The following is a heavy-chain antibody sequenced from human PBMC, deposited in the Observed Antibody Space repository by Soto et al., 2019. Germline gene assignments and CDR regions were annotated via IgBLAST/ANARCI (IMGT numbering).Heavy chain of an antibody. CDR1: GFTFSNYA. J-gene: IGHJ4*02. V-gene: IGHV3-23*01. Sequence: EVQLLESGGGLVQPGGSLRLSCAASGFTFSNYAVTLVRQAPGKGLEWVSTISGSGGSTYYADSVKGRFTISRDNSKNTLYLQMNSLRAEDTAVYYCAKDQGSSWYEIDYWGQGTLVTVSS. CDR2: ISGSGGST. D-gene: IGHD6-13*01. CDR3: AKDQGSSWYEIDY.